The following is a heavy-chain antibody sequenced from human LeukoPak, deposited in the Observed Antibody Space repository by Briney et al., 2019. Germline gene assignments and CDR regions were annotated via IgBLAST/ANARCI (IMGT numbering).Heavy chain of an antibody. CDR2: MNPNSGNT. Sequence: ASVKVSCKASGYTFTSYDINWVRQATGQGLEWMGWMNPNSGNTGYAQKFQGRVTITRNTSIGTAYMELSSLRSEDTAVYYCARGDYGSRGDYYYYYMDVWGKGTTVTVSS. V-gene: IGHV1-8*03. CDR3: ARGDYGSRGDYYYYYMDV. J-gene: IGHJ6*03. D-gene: IGHD3-10*01. CDR1: GYTFTSYD.